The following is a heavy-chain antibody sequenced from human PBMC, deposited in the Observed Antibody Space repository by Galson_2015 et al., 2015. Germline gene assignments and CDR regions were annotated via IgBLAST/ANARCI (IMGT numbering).Heavy chain of an antibody. CDR1: GGTFSSYA. V-gene: IGHV1-69*06. Sequence: SVKVSCKASGGTFSSYAISWVRQAPGQGLEWMGGIIPIFGTANYAQKFQGRVTITADKSTSTAYMEVSSLRSEDTAVYYCARASQDCTRATCPYNYWGQGTLVTVSS. D-gene: IGHD2-8*01. CDR3: ARASQDCTRATCPYNY. CDR2: IIPIFGTA. J-gene: IGHJ4*02.